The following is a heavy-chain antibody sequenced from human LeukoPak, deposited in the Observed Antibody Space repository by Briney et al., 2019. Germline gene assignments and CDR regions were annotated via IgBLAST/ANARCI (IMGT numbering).Heavy chain of an antibody. CDR3: ARDLNGYYDSSGYYWHY. V-gene: IGHV1-46*01. CDR1: GYTFTGYY. D-gene: IGHD3-22*01. J-gene: IGHJ4*02. CDR2: INPSGGST. Sequence: ASVKVSCKASGYTFTGYYMHWVRQAPGQGLEWMGIINPSGGSTSYAQKFQGRVTMTRDTSTSTVYMELSSLRSEDTAVYYCARDLNGYYDSSGYYWHYWGQGTLVTVSS.